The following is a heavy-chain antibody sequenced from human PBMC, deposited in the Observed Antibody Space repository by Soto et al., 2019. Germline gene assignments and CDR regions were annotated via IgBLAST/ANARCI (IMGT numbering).Heavy chain of an antibody. J-gene: IGHJ4*02. CDR2: ITSANYP. CDR3: AKTARYTSLSSGWASFFDY. CDR1: GFTFSNYA. Sequence: EVQLLESGGGFIQPGGSLRLFCADSGFTFSNYAMTWVRQAPGKGLECVSTITSANYPFYGDTVKGRFTISTDNSKNTLYMQMNGRRAEDTAVYYCAKTARYTSLSSGWASFFDYWGQGRMLTVSS. V-gene: IGHV3-23*01. D-gene: IGHD6-19*01.